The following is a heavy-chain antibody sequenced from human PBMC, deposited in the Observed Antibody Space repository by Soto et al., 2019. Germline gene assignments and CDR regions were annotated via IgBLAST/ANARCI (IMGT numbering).Heavy chain of an antibody. V-gene: IGHV5-51*01. CDR3: ARHENYYNAYYGMDF. CDR1: GYSFTTYW. CDR2: THPGESET. J-gene: IGHJ6*02. Sequence: PGESLKISCQASGYSFTTYWIAWVRQKPGKGLEWMGITHPGESETRYSPSFQGQVTISFDRSTSTAYLQWNSLKASDTAIYYCARHENYYNAYYGMDFWGHVTTVTVSS. D-gene: IGHD3-10*01.